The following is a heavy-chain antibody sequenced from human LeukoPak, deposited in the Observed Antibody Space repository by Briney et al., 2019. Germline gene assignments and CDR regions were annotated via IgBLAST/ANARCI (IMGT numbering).Heavy chain of an antibody. CDR3: ARDPGGLWFGELFTIDY. V-gene: IGHV1-46*01. D-gene: IGHD3-10*01. CDR2: INPSGGST. Sequence: GASVKVSCKASGYTFTSYYMHWVRQAPGQGLEWMGIINPSGGSTSYAQKFQGRVTMTRDTSTSTVYMELSSLRSEDTAVYYCARDPGGLWFGELFTIDYWGQGTLVTVSS. CDR1: GYTFTSYY. J-gene: IGHJ4*02.